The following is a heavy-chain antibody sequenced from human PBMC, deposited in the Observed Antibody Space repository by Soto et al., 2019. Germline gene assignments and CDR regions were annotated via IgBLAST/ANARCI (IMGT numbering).Heavy chain of an antibody. CDR1: GFRFSDYW. V-gene: IGHV3-7*04. D-gene: IGHD1-1*01. J-gene: IGHJ4*02. Sequence: EVQLVESEGDLVQPGGSLRLSCAASGFRFSDYWMTWVRQAPGKGLEWVASINQVASETYYVDSVKGRFTISRDNAKSSLYLQMTSLRAEDTAVYYCVRDIGYGDYWGQGTLVTVSS. CDR2: INQVASET. CDR3: VRDIGYGDY.